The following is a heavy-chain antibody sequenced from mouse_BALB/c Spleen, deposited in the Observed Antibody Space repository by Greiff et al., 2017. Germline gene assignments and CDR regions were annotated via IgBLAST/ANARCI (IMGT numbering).Heavy chain of an antibody. CDR3: ARRVYYYGPMDY. CDR2: ISYSGST. D-gene: IGHD1-1*01. V-gene: IGHV3-8*02. Sequence: EVKVEESGPSLVKPSQTLSLTCSVTGDSITSGYWNWIRKFPGNKLEYMGYISYSGSTYYNPSLKSRISITRDTSKNQYYLQLNSVTTEDTATYYCARRVYYYGPMDYWGQGTSVTVSS. CDR1: GDSITSGY. J-gene: IGHJ4*01.